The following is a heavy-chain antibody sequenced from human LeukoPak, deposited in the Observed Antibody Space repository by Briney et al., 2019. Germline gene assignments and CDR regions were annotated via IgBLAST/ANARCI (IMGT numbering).Heavy chain of an antibody. D-gene: IGHD3-22*01. CDR1: GGSISSYY. Sequence: PSETLSLTCTVSGGSISSYYWSWIRQPPGKGLEWIGYIYYSGSTNYNPSLKSRVTISVDTSKNQFSLKLSSVTAADTAVYYCARLTNYYQWDVDVWGKGTTVTVSS. CDR3: ARLTNYYQWDVDV. V-gene: IGHV4-59*01. CDR2: IYYSGST. J-gene: IGHJ6*04.